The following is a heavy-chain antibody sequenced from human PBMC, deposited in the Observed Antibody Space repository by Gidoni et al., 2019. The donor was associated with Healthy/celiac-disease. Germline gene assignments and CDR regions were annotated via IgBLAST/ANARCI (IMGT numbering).Heavy chain of an antibody. CDR2: ISGSGGST. V-gene: IGHV3-23*01. CDR3: SQGGLAVVADRVFDY. D-gene: IGHD3-22*01. J-gene: IGHJ4*02. Sequence: GKGLEWVSAISGSGGSTYYADSVKGRFTISRDNSKNTLYLQMNSLRAEDTAVYYCSQGGLAVVADRVFDYWGQGTLVTVSS.